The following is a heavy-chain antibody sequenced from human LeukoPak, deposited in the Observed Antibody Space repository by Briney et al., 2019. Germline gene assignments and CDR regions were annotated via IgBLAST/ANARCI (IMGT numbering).Heavy chain of an antibody. Sequence: SETLSLTCTVSGGSISSYYWSWIRQPAGKGLEWIGRIYASGSTNYNPSLKSRVTMSVDTSKNQFSLKLSSVTAADTAVYYCARGTDYGDYWTPLDYWGQRTLVTVSS. J-gene: IGHJ4*02. CDR1: GGSISSYY. CDR2: IYASGST. V-gene: IGHV4-4*07. D-gene: IGHD4-17*01. CDR3: ARGTDYGDYWTPLDY.